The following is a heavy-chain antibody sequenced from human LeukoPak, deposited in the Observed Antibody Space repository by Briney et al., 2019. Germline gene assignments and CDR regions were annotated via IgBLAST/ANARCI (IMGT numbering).Heavy chain of an antibody. Sequence: SETLSLTCIVSGYSISSYYWSWMRQPPGKGLESIGHISTSGSTNYNPSLESRVTISVDTSKNQFSLKLSSVTAADTAVYYCALQLVVVTAPFDYWGQGTLVTVSS. V-gene: IGHV4-4*07. J-gene: IGHJ4*02. CDR2: ISTSGST. D-gene: IGHD2-21*02. CDR3: ALQLVVVTAPFDY. CDR1: GYSISSYY.